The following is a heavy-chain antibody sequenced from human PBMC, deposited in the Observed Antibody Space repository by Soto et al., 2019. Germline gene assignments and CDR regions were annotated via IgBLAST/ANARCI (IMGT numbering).Heavy chain of an antibody. V-gene: IGHV4-31*03. CDR1: GGSISSGGYY. CDR2: IYYSGST. J-gene: IGHJ5*02. CDR3: ARWGVAARPPNWFDP. D-gene: IGHD6-6*01. Sequence: QVQLQESGPGLVKPSQTLSLTCTVSGGSISSGGYYWSWIRQHPGKGLEWIGYIYYSGSTYYNPSLKSRVTISVDPSKNQFSLKLSSVTAADTAMYYCARWGVAARPPNWFDPWGQGTLVTVSS.